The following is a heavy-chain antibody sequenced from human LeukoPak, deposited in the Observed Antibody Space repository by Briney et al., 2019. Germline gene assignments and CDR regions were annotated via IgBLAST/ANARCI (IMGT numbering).Heavy chain of an antibody. CDR2: IKQDGSEK. V-gene: IGHV3-7*01. Sequence: GGSLRLSCAPSGFTFSSYWMSWGRQAPGKGLEWVANIKQDGSEKYYVDSVKGRFTISRDNAKSSLYLQMNSPRAEDTAVYYRARDSDLDYWGQGTLVTVSS. J-gene: IGHJ4*02. CDR1: GFTFSSYW. CDR3: ARDSDLDY.